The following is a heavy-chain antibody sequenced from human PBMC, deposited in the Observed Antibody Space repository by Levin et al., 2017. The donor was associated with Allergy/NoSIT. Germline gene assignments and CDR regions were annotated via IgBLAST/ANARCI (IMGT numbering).Heavy chain of an antibody. CDR3: ARDRYSYGPAVYYYYGMDV. CDR1: GDSVSSNSAA. J-gene: IGHJ6*02. Sequence: PSQTLSLTCAISGDSVSSNSAAWNWIRQSPSRGLEWLGRTYYRSKWYNDYAVSVKSRITINPDTSKNQFSLQLNSVTPEDTAVYYCARDRYSYGPAVYYYYGMDVWGQGTTVTVSS. V-gene: IGHV6-1*01. D-gene: IGHD5-18*01. CDR2: TYYRSKWYN.